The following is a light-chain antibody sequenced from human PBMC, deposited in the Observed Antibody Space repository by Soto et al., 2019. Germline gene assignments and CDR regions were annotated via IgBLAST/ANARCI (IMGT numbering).Light chain of an antibody. Sequence: DIQMTQSPSSLSASVGDRVTITCQASQDISTYLIWYQHKSGKAPKLLIYDTSNLQTGVPSRFSASGSGTDFTFTISSLQPEDIGTYYCQQYDNLFTFGPGTKVDIK. J-gene: IGKJ3*01. CDR2: DTS. CDR1: QDISTY. V-gene: IGKV1-33*01. CDR3: QQYDNLFT.